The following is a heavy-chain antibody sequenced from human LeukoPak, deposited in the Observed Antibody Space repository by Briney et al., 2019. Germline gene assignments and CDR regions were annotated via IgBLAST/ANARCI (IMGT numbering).Heavy chain of an antibody. D-gene: IGHD5-24*01. CDR3: ARDTYAWLQQLAYFDY. Sequence: SETLSLTCTVSGGSISSSSYYWGWIRQPPGKGLEWIGSTYYSGCTYYNPSLKSRVTISVDTSKNQFSLKLSSVTAADTAVYYYARDTYAWLQQLAYFDYWGQGTLVTVSS. CDR2: TYYSGCT. CDR1: GGSISSSSYY. V-gene: IGHV4-39*07. J-gene: IGHJ4*02.